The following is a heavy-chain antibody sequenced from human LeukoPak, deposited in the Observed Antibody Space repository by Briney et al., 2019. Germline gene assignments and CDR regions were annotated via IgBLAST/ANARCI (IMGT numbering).Heavy chain of an antibody. V-gene: IGHV3-53*01. D-gene: IGHD3-16*01. Sequence: PGGSLRLSCAASEFTVSSHYMSWVRQAPGKGLEWVSVIYTDGSTFYADSVKGRFTISRDNSKNTLYLQMNSLRAEDTAVYYCAITGESSNWFLYFGYWGQGTLVTVSS. CDR1: EFTVSSHY. J-gene: IGHJ4*02. CDR2: IYTDGST. CDR3: AITGESSNWFLYFGY.